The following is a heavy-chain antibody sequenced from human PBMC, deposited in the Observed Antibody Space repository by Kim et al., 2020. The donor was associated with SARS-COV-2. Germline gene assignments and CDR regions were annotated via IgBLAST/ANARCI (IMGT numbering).Heavy chain of an antibody. J-gene: IGHJ4*02. CDR2: IKSKTDGGTT. D-gene: IGHD4-4*01. V-gene: IGHV3-15*01. CDR1: GFTFSNAW. CDR3: TTDRAAVTLFDY. Sequence: GGSLRLSCAASGFTFSNAWMSWVRQAPGKGLEWVGRIKSKTDGGTTDYAASVKGRFTISRDDSKNTLYLQMNSLKTEDTAVYYCTTDRAAVTLFDYWGQGTLVTVSS.